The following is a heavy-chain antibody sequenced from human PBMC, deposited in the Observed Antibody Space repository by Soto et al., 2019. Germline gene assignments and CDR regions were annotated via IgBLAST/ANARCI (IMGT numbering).Heavy chain of an antibody. V-gene: IGHV1-3*01. J-gene: IGHJ4*02. CDR3: ARQLRSAPIDY. D-gene: IGHD5-12*01. CDR2: INAGNGNT. Sequence: QVQLVQSGAEVKKPGASVKVSCKASGYTFTSYAMHWARQAPGQRLEWMGWINAGNGNTKYSQKFQGRVTITRDTSASTAYMELSSLRSEDTAVYYCARQLRSAPIDYWGQGTLVTVSS. CDR1: GYTFTSYA.